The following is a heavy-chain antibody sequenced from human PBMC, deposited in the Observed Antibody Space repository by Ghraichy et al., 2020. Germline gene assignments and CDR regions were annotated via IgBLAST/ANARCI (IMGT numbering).Heavy chain of an antibody. J-gene: IGHJ4*02. D-gene: IGHD6-6*01. V-gene: IGHV1-2*06. Sequence: ASVKVSCKASGYTFTGYYMHWVRQAPGQGLEWMGRINPNSGGTNYAQKFQGRVTMTRDTSISTAYMELSRLRSDDTAVYYCARGVLSKGGIAARHDLGYWGQGTLVTVSS. CDR3: ARGVLSKGGIAARHDLGY. CDR2: INPNSGGT. CDR1: GYTFTGYY.